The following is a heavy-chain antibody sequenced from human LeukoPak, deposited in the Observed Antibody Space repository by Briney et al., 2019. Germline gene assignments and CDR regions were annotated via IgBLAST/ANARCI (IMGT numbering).Heavy chain of an antibody. CDR1: GYSFTSYW. CDR2: IYPGDSDT. CDR3: ARLVGESIVDDNYYYYYYMDV. J-gene: IGHJ6*03. Sequence: GESLKISCKGSGYSFTSYWIGWVRQMPGKGLEWMGIIYPGDSDTRYSPSFQGQVTISADKSISTAYLQWSSLKASDTAMYYCARLVGESIVDDNYYYYYYMDVWGKGTTVTISS. D-gene: IGHD3-22*01. V-gene: IGHV5-51*01.